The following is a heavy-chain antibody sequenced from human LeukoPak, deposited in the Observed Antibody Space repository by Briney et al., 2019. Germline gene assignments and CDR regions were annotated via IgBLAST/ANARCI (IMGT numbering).Heavy chain of an antibody. CDR3: AKWWQQPTIFDY. Sequence: GGSLRLSCVGSRLTFSTYGMSWVRQAPGKGLEWVSCISGSASLTEYADSVKGRFTISRDNSKNTLYLQMNSRRAEDTAVYYCAKWWQQPTIFDYWGQGTLVTVSS. CDR2: ISGSASLT. D-gene: IGHD6-13*01. CDR1: RLTFSTYG. J-gene: IGHJ4*02. V-gene: IGHV3-23*01.